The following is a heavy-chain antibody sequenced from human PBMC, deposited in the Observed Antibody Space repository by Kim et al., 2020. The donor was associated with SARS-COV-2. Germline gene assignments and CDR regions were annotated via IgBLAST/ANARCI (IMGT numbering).Heavy chain of an antibody. Sequence: PSLKSRVTISVDPSKSQFSLKLSAVTAADTAVYYCARPHQRWLHTYGMDVWGQGTTVTVSS. J-gene: IGHJ6*02. V-gene: IGHV4-34*01. D-gene: IGHD5-12*01. CDR3: ARPHQRWLHTYGMDV.